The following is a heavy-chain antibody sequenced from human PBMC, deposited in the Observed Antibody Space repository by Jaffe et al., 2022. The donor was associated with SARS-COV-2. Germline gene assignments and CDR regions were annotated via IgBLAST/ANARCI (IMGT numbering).Heavy chain of an antibody. J-gene: IGHJ4*02. CDR2: VSEDGTRT. Sequence: QVHLVESGGGVVQPGKSLRLSCAASGFTFSDYAMNWVRRAPGKTPEWLALVSEDGTRTHYAHSVQGRVTVSRDNSNNTLYLQFNSLTPDDTALYHCTRAGHLYWGQGTQVTVSS. CDR1: GFTFSDYA. CDR3: TRAGHLY. V-gene: IGHV3-30*01.